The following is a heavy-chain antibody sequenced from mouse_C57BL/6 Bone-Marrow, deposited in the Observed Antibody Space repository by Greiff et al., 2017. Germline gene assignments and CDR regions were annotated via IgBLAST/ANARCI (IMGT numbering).Heavy chain of an antibody. D-gene: IGHD3-2*02. Sequence: QVQLKESGPELVKPGASVKLSCKASGYTFTSYDINWVKQRPGQGLEWIGWIYPRDGSTKYNEKFKGKATLTVDTSSSTAYMELHSLTSEDSAVYFCARRPAQAYYAMDYWGKGTSVTVSS. V-gene: IGHV1-85*01. CDR1: GYTFTSYD. J-gene: IGHJ4*01. CDR2: IYPRDGST. CDR3: ARRPAQAYYAMDY.